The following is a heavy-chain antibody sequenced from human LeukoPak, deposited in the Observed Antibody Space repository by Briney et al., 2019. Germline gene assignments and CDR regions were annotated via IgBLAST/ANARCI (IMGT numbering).Heavy chain of an antibody. CDR2: INPSGGST. Sequence: VASVKVSCKASGYTFTSYYMHWVRQAPGQGLEWMGIINPSGGSTSYAQKFQGRVTMTRDMSTSTVYMELSSVTAADTAVYYCARDRSKWELAYNWFDPWGQGTLVTVSS. CDR3: ARDRSKWELAYNWFDP. V-gene: IGHV1-46*01. CDR1: GYTFTSYY. J-gene: IGHJ5*02. D-gene: IGHD1-26*01.